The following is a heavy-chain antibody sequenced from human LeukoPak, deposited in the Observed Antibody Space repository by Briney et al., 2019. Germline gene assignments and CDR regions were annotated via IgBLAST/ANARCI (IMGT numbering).Heavy chain of an antibody. D-gene: IGHD3-10*01. Sequence: SETLSLTCAVSGGSISSSTWWSWVRQPPGKGLEWIGEIYHSGSTNSNPSLRSRVTISVDKSKNQFSLKLNSVTAADTAVYYCAREDYGSGSYGYWGQGTLVTVSS. CDR2: IYHSGST. J-gene: IGHJ4*02. CDR3: AREDYGSGSYGY. CDR1: GGSISSSTW. V-gene: IGHV4-4*02.